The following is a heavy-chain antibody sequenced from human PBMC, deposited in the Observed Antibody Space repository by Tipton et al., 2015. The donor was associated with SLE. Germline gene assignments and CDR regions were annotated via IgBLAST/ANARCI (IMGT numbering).Heavy chain of an antibody. Sequence: SLRLSCAASGFIFSSYAMSWVRQAPGKGLEWVSIIYSGDSSTDYADSVKGRFTISRDNSKNTLYLQMNSLRAEDTAIYFCARDTAETYYYYYMDVWGKGTTVTVSS. V-gene: IGHV3-23*03. CDR2: IYSGDSST. CDR3: ARDTAETYYYYYMDV. J-gene: IGHJ6*03. CDR1: GFIFSSYA. D-gene: IGHD5-18*01.